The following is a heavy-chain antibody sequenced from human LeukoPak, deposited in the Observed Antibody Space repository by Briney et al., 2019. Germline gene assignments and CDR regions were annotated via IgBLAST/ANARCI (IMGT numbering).Heavy chain of an antibody. V-gene: IGHV1-3*01. CDR2: INAGNGNT. CDR3: ARHPGDRGYYYYYYMDV. J-gene: IGHJ6*03. CDR1: GYTFTSYA. Sequence: GASVKVSCKASGYTFTSYAMHWVRQAPGQRLEWMGWINAGNGNTKYSQKFQGRVTITRDTSASTAYMELSSLRSEDTAVYYCARHPGDRGYYYYYYMDVWGKGTTVTVSS. D-gene: IGHD3-10*01.